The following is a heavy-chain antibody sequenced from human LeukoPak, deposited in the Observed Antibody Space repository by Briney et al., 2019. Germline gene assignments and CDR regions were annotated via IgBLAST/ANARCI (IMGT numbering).Heavy chain of an antibody. Sequence: GASVKVSCKASGYTFTSYGISWVRQAPGQGLEWMGWISAYNGNTNYAQKLQGRVTMTTDTSTSTAYMELRSLRSDDTAVYYCAREAYYDILTGYPSSPYYYGMDVWGKGTTVTVSS. J-gene: IGHJ6*04. CDR1: GYTFTSYG. CDR3: AREAYYDILTGYPSSPYYYGMDV. V-gene: IGHV1-18*04. CDR2: ISAYNGNT. D-gene: IGHD3-9*01.